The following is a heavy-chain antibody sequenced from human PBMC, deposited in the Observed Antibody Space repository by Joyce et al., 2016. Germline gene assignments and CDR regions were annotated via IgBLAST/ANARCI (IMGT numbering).Heavy chain of an antibody. Sequence: QVYLVESGGGVVQPGRSLRLSCAASGFTFSSYAMQGVRQAPGKGLEWVAVTSYDGSDKYNADSVKGRFTISRDNARNTLYLQMNSLRTEDTAVYYCARRGQSGWRNYYYYGMDVWGQGTTVTVSS. CDR2: TSYDGSDK. V-gene: IGHV3-30-3*01. CDR1: GFTFSSYA. J-gene: IGHJ6*02. CDR3: ARRGQSGWRNYYYYGMDV. D-gene: IGHD6-19*01.